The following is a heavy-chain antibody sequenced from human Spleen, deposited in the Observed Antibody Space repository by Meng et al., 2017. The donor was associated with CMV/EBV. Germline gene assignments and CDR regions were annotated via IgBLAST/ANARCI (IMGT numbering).Heavy chain of an antibody. CDR2: IRYDGSNK. J-gene: IGHJ6*02. Sequence: GESLKISCAASGFTFSSYGMHWVRQAPGKGLEWVAFIRYDGSNKYYADSVKGRFTISRDNSKNTLYLQMNSLRAEDTAVYYCARDYGYVWGQGTTVTVSS. V-gene: IGHV3-30*02. CDR3: ARDYGYV. D-gene: IGHD3-10*01. CDR1: GFTFSSYG.